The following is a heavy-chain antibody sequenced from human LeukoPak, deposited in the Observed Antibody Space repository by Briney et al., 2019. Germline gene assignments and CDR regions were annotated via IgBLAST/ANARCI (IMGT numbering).Heavy chain of an antibody. CDR3: ARLVCSTIPCYGKFYFDS. D-gene: IGHD2-2*01. CDR2: ITGSSDSI. J-gene: IGHJ4*02. Sequence: GGSLRLSCAASGFTFSSYAMEWVRQAPGKGLEWVSSITGSSDSIYYADSVKGRFTISRDNAKNSVYLQMNSLRAEDAAVYYCARLVCSTIPCYGKFYFDSWGQGTLVPVSS. V-gene: IGHV3-21*01. CDR1: GFTFSSYA.